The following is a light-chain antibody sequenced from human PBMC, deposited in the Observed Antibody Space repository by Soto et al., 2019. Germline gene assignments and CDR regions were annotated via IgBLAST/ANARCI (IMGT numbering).Light chain of an antibody. CDR2: GAS. V-gene: IGKV3-20*01. CDR3: QQYGSSPWT. Sequence: EIVLTQSPGTLSLSPGERATLSCRASQSVSSSYLAWYQQKPGQAPRLLIYGASSRATSIPDRFSGSGSGTDFTLTISRLEPEDFALYYCQQYGSSPWTFGQGTKVEIK. J-gene: IGKJ1*01. CDR1: QSVSSSY.